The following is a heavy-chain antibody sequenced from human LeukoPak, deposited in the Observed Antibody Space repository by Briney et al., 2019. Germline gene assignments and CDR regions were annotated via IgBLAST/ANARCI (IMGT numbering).Heavy chain of an antibody. CDR1: GFTFSSYW. Sequence: PGGSLRLSCAASGFTFSSYWMSWVRQAPGKGLEWVANIKQDGSEKYYVDSVKGRFTISRDNSKNTLYLQMNSLRAEDTAVYYCARDLSQQNAFDIWGQGTMVTVSS. CDR3: ARDLSQQNAFDI. CDR2: IKQDGSEK. D-gene: IGHD6-13*01. V-gene: IGHV3-7*03. J-gene: IGHJ3*02.